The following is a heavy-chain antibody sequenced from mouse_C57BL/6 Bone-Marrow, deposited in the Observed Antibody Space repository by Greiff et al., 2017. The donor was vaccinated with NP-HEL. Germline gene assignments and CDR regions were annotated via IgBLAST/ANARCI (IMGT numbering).Heavy chain of an antibody. CDR2: IYPGDGAT. CDR3: ARCTTVVGYYFDY. Sequence: QVQLQQSGAELVKPGASVKISCKASGYAFSSYWMNWVKQRPGKGLEWIGQIYPGDGATNYNGKFKGKATLTADKSSSTAYMQLSSLTSEDSAVYFCARCTTVVGYYFDYWGQGTTLTVSS. V-gene: IGHV1-80*01. CDR1: GYAFSSYW. D-gene: IGHD1-1*01. J-gene: IGHJ2*01.